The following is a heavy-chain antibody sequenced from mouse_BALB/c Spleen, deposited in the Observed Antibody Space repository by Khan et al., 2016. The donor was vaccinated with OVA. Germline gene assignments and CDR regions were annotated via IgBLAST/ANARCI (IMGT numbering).Heavy chain of an antibody. V-gene: IGHV1-7*01. Sequence: VKLLESGAELAKPGASVKMSCKASGYTFTSYWMHWVKQRPGQGLEWIGYINPATDYTEYNQKFKNKATLTADKSSSTAYMQLSILTSEDSAVYYCVNHGSSSAWFTYWGQGTPVTVSA. CDR1: GYTFTSYW. CDR2: INPATDYT. CDR3: VNHGSSSAWFTY. J-gene: IGHJ3*01. D-gene: IGHD1-1*01.